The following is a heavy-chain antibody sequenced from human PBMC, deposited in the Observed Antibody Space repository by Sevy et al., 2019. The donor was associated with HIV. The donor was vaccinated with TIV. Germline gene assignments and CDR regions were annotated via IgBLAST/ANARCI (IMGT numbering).Heavy chain of an antibody. J-gene: IGHJ6*02. D-gene: IGHD3-16*02. V-gene: IGHV3-48*03. CDR3: ARDPYRAFYGMDV. CDR1: GFTFSSYE. Sequence: GGSLRLSCAASGFTFSSYEMNWVRQAPGKGLEWVSYISSSGSTIYYADSVKGRFTISRDNAKNSLYLQMNSLRAEDTAVYYCARDPYRAFYGMDVWGQVTTVTVSS. CDR2: ISSSGSTI.